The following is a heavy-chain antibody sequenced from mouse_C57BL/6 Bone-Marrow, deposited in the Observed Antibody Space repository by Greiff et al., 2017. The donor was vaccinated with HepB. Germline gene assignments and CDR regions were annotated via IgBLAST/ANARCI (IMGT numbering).Heavy chain of an antibody. D-gene: IGHD2-12*01. CDR3: ARASLRRWFAY. CDR1: GFTFTDYY. J-gene: IGHJ3*01. CDR2: IRNKANGYTT. V-gene: IGHV7-3*01. Sequence: EVQLVESGGGLVQPGGSLSLSCAASGFTFTDYYMSWVRQPPGKALEWLGFIRNKANGYTTEYSASVKGRFTISRDNSQSILYLQMNALRAEDSATYYCARASLRRWFAYWGQGTLVTVSA.